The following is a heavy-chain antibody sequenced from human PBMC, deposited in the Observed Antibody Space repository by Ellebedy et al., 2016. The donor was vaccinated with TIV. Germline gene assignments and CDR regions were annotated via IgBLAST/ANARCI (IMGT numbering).Heavy chain of an antibody. CDR1: GFSFSTYA. V-gene: IGHV3-30-3*01. CDR2: ISYDGSNT. Sequence: GESLKISCVASGFSFSTYAMHWVRQAPGKGLEWVAVISYDGSNTYYADSVKGRFTISRDNSRNTLSLQMNSLRGEDMAVYYCARDNGYSYGSFFDYWGQGTLVTVSS. J-gene: IGHJ4*02. D-gene: IGHD5-18*01. CDR3: ARDNGYSYGSFFDY.